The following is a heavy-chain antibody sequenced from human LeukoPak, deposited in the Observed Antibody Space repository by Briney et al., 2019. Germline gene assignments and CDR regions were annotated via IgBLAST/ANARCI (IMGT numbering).Heavy chain of an antibody. CDR3: AKDSRRDGYNYIWFDY. CDR2: ISGSGGST. CDR1: GFTFSSYA. Sequence: PGGSLRLSCAASGFTFSSYAMSWVRQPPGKGLEWVSAISGSGGSTYYADSVKGRFTISRDNSKNTLYLQMNSLRAEDTAVYYCAKDSRRDGYNYIWFDYWGQGTLVTVSS. V-gene: IGHV3-23*01. J-gene: IGHJ4*02. D-gene: IGHD5-24*01.